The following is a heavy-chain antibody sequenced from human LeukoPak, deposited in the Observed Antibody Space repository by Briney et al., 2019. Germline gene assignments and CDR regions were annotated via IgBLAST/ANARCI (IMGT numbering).Heavy chain of an antibody. J-gene: IGHJ5*02. CDR2: IKQDASEK. CDR1: GFTFNSYW. D-gene: IGHD4-17*01. Sequence: PGGSLRLSCAASGFTFNSYWMHWVRQAPGKGLEWVANIKQDASEKHYVDSVRGRFTISRDNAKNSLYLQMNSLRAEDTAVYYCAREIHYGDYPNWFDPWGQGTLVTVSS. V-gene: IGHV3-7*01. CDR3: AREIHYGDYPNWFDP.